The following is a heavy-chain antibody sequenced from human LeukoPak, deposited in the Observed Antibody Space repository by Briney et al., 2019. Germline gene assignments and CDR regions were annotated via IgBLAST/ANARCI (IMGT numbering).Heavy chain of an antibody. CDR3: ARGPFYSIY. J-gene: IGHJ4*02. CDR2: INPDGSGK. Sequence: GGALRLSCPACGCTFSSYWRNWVGQARGRGLEGVAIINPDGSGKDYWDSVKGRFTLSRDNAKNSLDLQLSNLRAEDTAVYFCARGPFYSIYWGLGTLVTVSS. CDR1: GCTFSSYW. V-gene: IGHV3-7*02. D-gene: IGHD2/OR15-2a*01.